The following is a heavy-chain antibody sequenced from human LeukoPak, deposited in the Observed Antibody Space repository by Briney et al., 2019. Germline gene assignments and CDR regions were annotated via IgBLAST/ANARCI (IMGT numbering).Heavy chain of an antibody. V-gene: IGHV1-2*02. CDR3: AREFKSRFDLGYCSSTSCYPPLDY. Sequence: SVDSCCEAGGNTFTGSFIYWRRQAAQRGVGLGWLINTNGGATYYGQKFTGRVPMTRATAISTAYMELSRLRSDDTAVYFCAREFKSRFDLGYCSSTSCYPPLDYWGQGTLVTVSS. J-gene: IGHJ4*02. CDR2: INTNGGAT. CDR1: GNTFTGSF. D-gene: IGHD2-2*01.